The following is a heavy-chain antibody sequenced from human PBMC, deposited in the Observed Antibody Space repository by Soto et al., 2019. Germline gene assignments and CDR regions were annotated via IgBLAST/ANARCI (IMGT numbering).Heavy chain of an antibody. CDR3: ASGGWGSSWYEGGSRIDY. Sequence: EVQLVESGGGLVQPGGSLRLSCAASGFTFSNYDMHWFRQVTGKGLEWVSAIGAAGDTYYPDSVKGGFTISRENAKNSLYLQMNSLRAEDTAVYYCASGGWGSSWYEGGSRIDYWGQGALVTVSS. CDR1: GFTFSNYD. CDR2: IGAAGDT. J-gene: IGHJ4*02. V-gene: IGHV3-13*01. D-gene: IGHD6-13*01.